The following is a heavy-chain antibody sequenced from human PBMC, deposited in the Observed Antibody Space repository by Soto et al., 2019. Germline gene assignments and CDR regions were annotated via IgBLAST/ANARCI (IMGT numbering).Heavy chain of an antibody. CDR2: ISAYNGNT. CDR1: GYTFTSYG. V-gene: IGHV1-18*04. D-gene: IGHD2-2*01. J-gene: IGHJ6*02. CDR3: ARAYSSSTSCRPRYDYYYYGMDV. Sequence: GASVKVSCKASGYTFTSYGISWVRQPPGQGLAWMGWISAYNGNTNYAQKLQGRGTMTTDTSTSTAYMELRSLRSDDTAGYYCARAYSSSTSCRPRYDYYYYGMDVWGQGTTVTVSS.